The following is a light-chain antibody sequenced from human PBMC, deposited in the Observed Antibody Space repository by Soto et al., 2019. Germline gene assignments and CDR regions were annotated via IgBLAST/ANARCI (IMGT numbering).Light chain of an antibody. CDR2: DAS. CDR1: QSISSNY. V-gene: IGKV3-20*01. CDR3: QHYGGSPPNT. J-gene: IGKJ2*01. Sequence: EIVLTQSPGTLSLSPGERATLSCRASQSISSNYLAWYQQKPGQAPRLLIYDASSRATGIPDRFSGSGSGTDSTLTISRLEPEDFAVYYCQHYGGSPPNTFGQGTKLEIE.